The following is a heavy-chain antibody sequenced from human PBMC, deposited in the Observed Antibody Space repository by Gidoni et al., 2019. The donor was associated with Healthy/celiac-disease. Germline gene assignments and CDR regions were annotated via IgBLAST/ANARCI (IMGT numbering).Heavy chain of an antibody. V-gene: IGHV3-13*01. CDR2: IGTAGDT. Sequence: EVQLVESGGGLVQPGGSLSLSCAASGFTFSSYDMHWVRQATGKGLEWVSAIGTAGDTYYPGSVKGRFTISRENAKNSLYLQMNSLRAGDTAVYYCARGGPRTTFKYYGMDVWGQGTTVTVSS. CDR3: ARGGPRTTFKYYGMDV. CDR1: GFTFSSYD. J-gene: IGHJ6*02. D-gene: IGHD1-7*01.